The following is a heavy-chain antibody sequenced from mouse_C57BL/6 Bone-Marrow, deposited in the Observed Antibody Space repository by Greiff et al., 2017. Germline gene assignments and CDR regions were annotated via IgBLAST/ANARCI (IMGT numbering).Heavy chain of an antibody. J-gene: IGHJ1*03. D-gene: IGHD2-5*01. Sequence: EVQLQQSGPELVKPGASVKISCKASGYTFTDYYMNWVKQSHGKSLEWIGDINPNNGGTSYNQKFKGKATLTVDKSSSTAYMELRSLTSEDSVVYYCARPYYSNYVGYFDVWGTGTTVTVSS. V-gene: IGHV1-26*01. CDR2: INPNNGGT. CDR1: GYTFTDYY. CDR3: ARPYYSNYVGYFDV.